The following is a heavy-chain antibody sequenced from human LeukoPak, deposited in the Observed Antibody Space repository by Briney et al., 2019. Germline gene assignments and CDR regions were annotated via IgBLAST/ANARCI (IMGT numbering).Heavy chain of an antibody. CDR3: ARRITIFGVVHAFDI. Sequence: SETLSLTCAVYGGSFSGYYWSWIRQPPGKGLEWIGEINHSGSTNYNPSLKSRVTISVDTSKNQFSLKLSSVTAADTAVYYCARRITIFGVVHAFDIWGQGTMVTVSS. J-gene: IGHJ3*02. CDR2: INHSGST. D-gene: IGHD3-3*01. V-gene: IGHV4-34*01. CDR1: GGSFSGYY.